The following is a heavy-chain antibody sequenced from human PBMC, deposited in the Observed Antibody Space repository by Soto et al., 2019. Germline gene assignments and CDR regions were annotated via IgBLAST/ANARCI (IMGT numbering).Heavy chain of an antibody. CDR2: IYHSGST. D-gene: IGHD4-17*01. J-gene: IGHJ6*02. CDR1: GYSISSGYY. V-gene: IGHV4-38-2*01. Sequence: SETLSLTCAVSGYSISSGYYWGWIRQPPGKGLEWIGSIYHSGSTCYNPSLKSRVTISVDTSKNQFSLKLSSVTAADTAVYYCATTETRSLGYYYYGMDVWGQGTTVTVSS. CDR3: ATTETRSLGYYYYGMDV.